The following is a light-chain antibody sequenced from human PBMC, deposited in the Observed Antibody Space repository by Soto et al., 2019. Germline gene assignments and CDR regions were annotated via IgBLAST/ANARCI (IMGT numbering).Light chain of an antibody. CDR3: AAWDDSLNAWV. Sequence: QSVLTQPPSASGTPGQRVTISCSGSRSNIGRDTVNWYQQLPATAPKLLIFDNHQRPSGVPERFSGSKSGTSASLVISGLQSDDEADYYCAAWDDSLNAWVFGGGTKVTVL. J-gene: IGLJ3*02. CDR2: DNH. V-gene: IGLV1-44*01. CDR1: RSNIGRDT.